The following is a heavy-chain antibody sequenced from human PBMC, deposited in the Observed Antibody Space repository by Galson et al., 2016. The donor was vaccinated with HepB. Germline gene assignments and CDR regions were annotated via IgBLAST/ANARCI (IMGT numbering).Heavy chain of an antibody. V-gene: IGHV5-51*01. Sequence: QSGAEVKKPGESLKISCTTSGYKFTGKWIGWVRQKPGKGLEWMGIIHPGDSDTRYSPSFQGQVTISADKSTNTAHLQWSSLEASATATYYCARSACSGGACYSFWYFDIWGRGTPVTVSS. CDR3: ARSACSGGACYSFWYFDI. CDR2: IHPGDSDT. J-gene: IGHJ2*01. D-gene: IGHD2-15*01. CDR1: GYKFTGKW.